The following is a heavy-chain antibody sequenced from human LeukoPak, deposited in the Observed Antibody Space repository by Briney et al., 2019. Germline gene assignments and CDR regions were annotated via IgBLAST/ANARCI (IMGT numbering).Heavy chain of an antibody. D-gene: IGHD1-26*01. CDR1: GFTFSSYA. Sequence: GGSLRLSCAASGFTFSSYAMTWVRQAPGKGLEWVSVISGSGSSPYYADSVKGRFTISRDNSKNTLYLQMNSLRAEDTAVYYCAKANLRIVGATMDYWGQGTLVTVSS. CDR3: AKANLRIVGATMDY. V-gene: IGHV3-23*01. CDR2: ISGSGSSP. J-gene: IGHJ4*02.